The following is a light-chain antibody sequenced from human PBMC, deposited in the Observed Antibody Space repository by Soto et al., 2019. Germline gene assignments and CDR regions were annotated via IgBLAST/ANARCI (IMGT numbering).Light chain of an antibody. CDR2: EVT. Sequence: QSVLTQPSSASGSPGQSVTISCTGTSSDVGGYNSVSWYQQHPGKAPKLIIYEVTKRPSGVPDRFSGSKSGNTASLTVSGLQAEDEADYYSSSHAGIINVVFGGGTKLTVL. V-gene: IGLV2-8*01. CDR3: SSHAGIINVV. J-gene: IGLJ3*02. CDR1: SSDVGGYNS.